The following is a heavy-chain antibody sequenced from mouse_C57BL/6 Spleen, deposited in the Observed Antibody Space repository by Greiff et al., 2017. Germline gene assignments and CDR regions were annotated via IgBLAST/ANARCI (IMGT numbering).Heavy chain of an antibody. Sequence: VQLQQPGAELVMPGASVKLSCKASGYTFTSYWMHWVKQRPGQGLEWIGEIDPSDSYTNYNQKFKGKSTLTVDKSSSTAYMQLSSLTSEDSAVYYCARRADDGYHFDYWGQGTTLTVSS. CDR2: IDPSDSYT. CDR3: ARRADDGYHFDY. V-gene: IGHV1-69*01. D-gene: IGHD2-3*01. J-gene: IGHJ2*01. CDR1: GYTFTSYW.